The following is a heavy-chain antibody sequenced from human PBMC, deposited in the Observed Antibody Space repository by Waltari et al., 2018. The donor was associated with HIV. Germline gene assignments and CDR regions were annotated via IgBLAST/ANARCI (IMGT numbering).Heavy chain of an antibody. CDR1: GYTFTNYD. V-gene: IGHV1-8*01. CDR2: MNPNSGNT. J-gene: IGHJ5*02. CDR3: ARGRYCSSTSCPYWFDP. D-gene: IGHD2-2*01. Sequence: QVQLVQSGIEVKKPGASVKVSCKASGYTFTNYDLNWVRQATGQGLEWMGWMNPNSGNTGYTQNFQGRVTMTRNTSISTAYMELNSLTSEDTAVYYCARGRYCSSTSCPYWFDPWGQGTLVTVSS.